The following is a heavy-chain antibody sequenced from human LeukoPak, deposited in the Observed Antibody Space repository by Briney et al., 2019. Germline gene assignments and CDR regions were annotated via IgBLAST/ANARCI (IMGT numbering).Heavy chain of an antibody. CDR3: ARYSSSYYYDFHY. J-gene: IGHJ4*02. D-gene: IGHD3-22*01. V-gene: IGHV4-39*01. CDR1: GGSISDSEYY. Sequence: SETLSLTCTVSGGSISDSEYYWGWIRQTPGEGLEWIGSIYYSGSTYYNPSLRGRVTISIDASKNQFSLRLSSVTAVDTAVYYCARYSSSYYYDFHYWGQGTLVTVSS. CDR2: IYYSGST.